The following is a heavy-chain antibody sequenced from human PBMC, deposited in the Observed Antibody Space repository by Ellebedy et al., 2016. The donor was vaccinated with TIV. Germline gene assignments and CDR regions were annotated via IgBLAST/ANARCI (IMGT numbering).Heavy chain of an antibody. CDR1: GFTFSSYW. J-gene: IGHJ6*02. Sequence: GGSLRLSCAASGFTFSSYWMHWVRQAPGKGLVWVSHMNSDGSTTRYADSVQGRFTISRDNARNTLYLQMNSLRAEDTAVYYCASHMVAINPSGYGLDVWGQGTTVTVSS. CDR2: MNSDGSTT. CDR3: ASHMVAINPSGYGLDV. D-gene: IGHD2-21*01. V-gene: IGHV3-74*01.